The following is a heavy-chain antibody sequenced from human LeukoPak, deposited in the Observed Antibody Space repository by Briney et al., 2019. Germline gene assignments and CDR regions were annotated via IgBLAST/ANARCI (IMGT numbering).Heavy chain of an antibody. V-gene: IGHV5-51*01. J-gene: IGHJ4*02. CDR1: GYSFTSYW. D-gene: IGHD6-19*01. CDR2: IYPGDSDT. CDR3: ARRAQIAVAGIYNYFDY. Sequence: GESLKISCKGSGYSFTSYWIGWVRQMPGKGLEWMGIIYPGDSDTRYSPSFQGQVTISADKSISTAYLQWSSLKASDTAMYYCARRAQIAVAGIYNYFDYWGQGTLVTVSS.